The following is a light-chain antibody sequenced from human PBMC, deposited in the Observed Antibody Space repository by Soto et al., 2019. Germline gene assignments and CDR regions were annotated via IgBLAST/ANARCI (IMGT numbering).Light chain of an antibody. CDR1: SSDVGGYNY. Sequence: QSVLTQPASVSGSPGQSITISFTGTSSDVGGYNYVSWYQQHPGKAPKLMIYDVSNRPSGVPNRFSGSKSGNTASLTISGLQAEDEADYYCSSYTSSSTLLFGGGTQLTVL. J-gene: IGLJ2*01. V-gene: IGLV2-14*01. CDR2: DVS. CDR3: SSYTSSSTLL.